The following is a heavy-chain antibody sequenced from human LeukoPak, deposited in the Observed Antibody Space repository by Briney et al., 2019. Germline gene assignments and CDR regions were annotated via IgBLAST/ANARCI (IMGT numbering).Heavy chain of an antibody. V-gene: IGHV3-64*01. J-gene: IGHJ4*02. D-gene: IGHD1-1*01. CDR1: GFTFSSYA. Sequence: PGGSLRLSCAASGFTFSSYAMYWVRQAPGKGLEFVSAISSDGGSTYFANSVKGRFTISRDNSKNTLFLQMGSLRAEDMAFYYCARKSSPSVMTGTIPDYFDHWGQGTLVSVSS. CDR3: ARKSSPSVMTGTIPDYFDH. CDR2: ISSDGGST.